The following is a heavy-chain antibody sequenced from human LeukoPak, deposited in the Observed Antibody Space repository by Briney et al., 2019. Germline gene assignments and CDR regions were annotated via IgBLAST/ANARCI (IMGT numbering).Heavy chain of an antibody. CDR1: GYTFTGYY. V-gene: IGHV1-2*02. Sequence: GASVKVSRKASGYTFTGYYMHWVRQAPGQGLEWMGWINPNSGGTNYAQKFQGRVTMTRDTSISTAYMELSRLRSDDTAVYYCARVGAITGTPVDYWGQGTLVTVSS. CDR2: INPNSGGT. J-gene: IGHJ4*02. D-gene: IGHD1-7*01. CDR3: ARVGAITGTPVDY.